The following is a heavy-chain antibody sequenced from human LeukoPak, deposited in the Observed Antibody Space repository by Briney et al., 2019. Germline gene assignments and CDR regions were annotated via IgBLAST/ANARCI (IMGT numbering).Heavy chain of an antibody. V-gene: IGHV3-53*01. Sequence: GGSLRLSCAASGFTVNSNYMNWVRQAPGKGLEWVSVLYSDGRTYYADSVKGRFTISRDNAKNSLYLQMNSLRAEDTAVYYCARGGVNTADDAFDIWGQGTMVTVSS. J-gene: IGHJ3*02. CDR2: LYSDGRT. D-gene: IGHD5-18*01. CDR3: ARGGVNTADDAFDI. CDR1: GFTVNSNY.